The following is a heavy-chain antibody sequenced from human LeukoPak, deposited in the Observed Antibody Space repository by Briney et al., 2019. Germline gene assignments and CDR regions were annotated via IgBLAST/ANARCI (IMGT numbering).Heavy chain of an antibody. CDR2: VSGSGGST. CDR1: GFPFSSYA. D-gene: IGHD1-26*01. CDR3: AKWVRSGSYYFDS. V-gene: IGHV3-23*01. Sequence: GGSLRLSCAASGFPFSSYAMSWVRQAPGRGLEWVSAVSGSGGSTYYADSVKGRFTISRDNSENTLFLQMNSLRAEDTAVYYCAKWVRSGSYYFDSWGQGTLVTVSS. J-gene: IGHJ4*02.